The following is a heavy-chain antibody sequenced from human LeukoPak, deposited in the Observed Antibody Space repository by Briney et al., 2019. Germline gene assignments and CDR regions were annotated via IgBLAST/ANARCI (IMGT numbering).Heavy chain of an antibody. Sequence: ASVKVSCKASGYTFTGYYIHWVRRAPGQGLEWMGWIHPNSGGTKFAQSFQGRVTLTRDTSITTASMELSSLISNDTAVYFCARTAYPSSSWFDPWGQGTQVTVPS. V-gene: IGHV1-2*02. D-gene: IGHD6-6*01. CDR2: IHPNSGGT. CDR3: ARTAYPSSSWFDP. CDR1: GYTFTGYY. J-gene: IGHJ5*02.